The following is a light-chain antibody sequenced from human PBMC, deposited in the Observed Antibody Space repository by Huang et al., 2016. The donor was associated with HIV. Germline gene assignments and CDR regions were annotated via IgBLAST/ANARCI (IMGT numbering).Light chain of an antibody. CDR3: QQRSNWHLT. Sequence: EIVLTQSPATLSLSPGERATLSCRASQSVSSYLAWYQQKPGQAPRLLIYDASNRATGIPSRFSGTRSGTDVTLTISSLEPEDCAVYYGQQRSNWHLTFGGGTKVEIK. V-gene: IGKV3-11*01. CDR1: QSVSSY. CDR2: DAS. J-gene: IGKJ4*01.